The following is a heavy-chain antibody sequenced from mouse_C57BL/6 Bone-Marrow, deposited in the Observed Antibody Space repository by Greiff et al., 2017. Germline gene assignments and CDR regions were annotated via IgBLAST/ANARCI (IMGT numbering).Heavy chain of an antibody. CDR1: GYTFTSYT. Sequence: QVQLQQSGAELARPGASVTMSCKASGYTFTSYTMHWVQQRPGQGLEWIGYINPSSGYTKSNQKFKDKATLTADKSSSTAYMQLSSLTSEDSAVYYCARGYDYDGLGYWYFDVWGTGTTVTVSS. CDR3: ARGYDYDGLGYWYFDV. CDR2: INPSSGYT. J-gene: IGHJ1*03. V-gene: IGHV1-4*01. D-gene: IGHD2-4*01.